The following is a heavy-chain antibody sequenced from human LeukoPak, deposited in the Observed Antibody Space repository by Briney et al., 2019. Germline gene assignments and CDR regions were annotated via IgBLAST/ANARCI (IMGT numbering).Heavy chain of an antibody. V-gene: IGHV4-34*01. J-gene: IGHJ4*02. CDR3: ASGGYYYGSGSYYKGYYFDY. CDR2: INHSGST. D-gene: IGHD3-10*01. Sequence: SETLSLTCAVYGGSFIGYYWSWIRQPPGKGLEWIGEINHSGSTNYNPSLKSRVTISVDTSKNQFSLKLSSVTDADTAVYYCASGGYYYGSGSYYKGYYFDYWGQGTLVTVSS. CDR1: GGSFIGYY.